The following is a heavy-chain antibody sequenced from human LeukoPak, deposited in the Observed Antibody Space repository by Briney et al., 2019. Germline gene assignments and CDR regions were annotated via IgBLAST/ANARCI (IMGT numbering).Heavy chain of an antibody. CDR2: INPSGGST. J-gene: IGHJ3*02. V-gene: IGHV1-46*01. CDR3: TRRSVAAFDI. Sequence: GASVKVSCKASGYTFTSYYMHWVRQAPGQGLEWMGIINPSGGSTSYAQKFQGRVAMTRDTSTSTVYMELSSLRSEDTAVYYCTRRSVAAFDIWGQGTMVTVSS. CDR1: GYTFTSYY. D-gene: IGHD1-26*01.